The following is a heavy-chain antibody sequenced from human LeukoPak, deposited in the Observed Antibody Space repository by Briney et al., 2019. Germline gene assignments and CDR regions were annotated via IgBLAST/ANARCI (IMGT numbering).Heavy chain of an antibody. CDR2: ITYDGSNK. D-gene: IGHD1-1*01. CDR1: GFTFSNYS. J-gene: IGHJ4*02. V-gene: IGHV3-30*18. Sequence: GGSLRLSCAASGFTFSNYSMHWVRQAPGKGLEWVAVITYDGSNKYYADSVKGRFTISRDNSKNTLYLQMNSLTAEDTAVYYCAKPLDAYYFDYWGQGTLVTVSS. CDR3: AKPLDAYYFDY.